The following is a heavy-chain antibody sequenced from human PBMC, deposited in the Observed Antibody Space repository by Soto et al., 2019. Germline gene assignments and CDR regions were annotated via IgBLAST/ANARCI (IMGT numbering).Heavy chain of an antibody. CDR2: IYYSGST. CDR1: GGSISSYY. V-gene: IGHV4-59*08. Sequence: SETLSLTCTVSGGSISSYYWSWIRQPPGKGLEWIGYIYYSGSTNYNPSLKSRVTISVDTSKNQFSLKLSSVTAADTAVYYCAKWISVKGGMDVWGQGTTVTVS. D-gene: IGHD2-2*03. J-gene: IGHJ6*02. CDR3: AKWISVKGGMDV.